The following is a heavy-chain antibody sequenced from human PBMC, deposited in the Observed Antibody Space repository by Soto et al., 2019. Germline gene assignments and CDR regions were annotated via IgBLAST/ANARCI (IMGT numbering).Heavy chain of an antibody. J-gene: IGHJ4*02. CDR2: ISAYNGNT. Sequence: QVQLVQSGAEVKKPGASVKVSCKASGYTFTSYGMSWVRQAPGQGLEWMGWISAYNGNTNYAQKLQGRVTMTTDTSTSTAYMELRSLRSDDTAVYYCATTVTAMDRRYYFDYWGQGTLVTVSS. D-gene: IGHD2-21*02. V-gene: IGHV1-18*04. CDR1: GYTFTSYG. CDR3: ATTVTAMDRRYYFDY.